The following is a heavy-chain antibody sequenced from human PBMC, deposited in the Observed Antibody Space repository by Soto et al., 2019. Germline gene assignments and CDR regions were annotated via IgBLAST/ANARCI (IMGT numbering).Heavy chain of an antibody. D-gene: IGHD1-26*01. CDR1: GYTFTSYG. Sequence: QVQLVQSGAEVKKPGASVKVSCKASGYTFTSYGISWVRQAPGQGHEWMGWISAYNGNTNYAQKLQGRVTMTTDTATRTAYMELRRLRSDDTAVYYCARASGSSYWFDPWGQGTLVTVST. J-gene: IGHJ5*02. V-gene: IGHV1-18*01. CDR3: ARASGSSYWFDP. CDR2: ISAYNGNT.